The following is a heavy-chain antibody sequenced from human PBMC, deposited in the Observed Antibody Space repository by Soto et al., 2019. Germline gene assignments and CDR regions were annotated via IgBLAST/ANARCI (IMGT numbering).Heavy chain of an antibody. Sequence: SVKVSCKASGGTFSSYAISWVRQAPGQGLEWTGGIIPIFGTAQYAQKFQGRVTITADESTSTVYMELSSLRSEDTAVYYCARDLDSSGFLDYWGQGTLVTVSS. CDR2: IIPIFGTA. CDR3: ARDLDSSGFLDY. D-gene: IGHD6-19*01. V-gene: IGHV1-69*13. J-gene: IGHJ4*02. CDR1: GGTFSSYA.